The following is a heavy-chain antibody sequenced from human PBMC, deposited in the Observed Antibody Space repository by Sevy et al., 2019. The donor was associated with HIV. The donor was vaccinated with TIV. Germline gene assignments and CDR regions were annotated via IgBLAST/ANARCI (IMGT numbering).Heavy chain of an antibody. J-gene: IGHJ4*02. V-gene: IGHV4-34*01. CDR1: GGSLNDYY. D-gene: IGHD2-21*01. CDR2: INDSGNA. CDR3: ARGWRKYQSGSVIYFNFFDV. Sequence: SEILSLTCAVYGGSLNDYYWSWIRQSPQKGLEWIGEINDSGNAYYNPSLESLVTISMDMSKNQFSLKLTSVTAADTATYFSARGWRKYQSGSVIYFNFFDVWGQGALVTVSS.